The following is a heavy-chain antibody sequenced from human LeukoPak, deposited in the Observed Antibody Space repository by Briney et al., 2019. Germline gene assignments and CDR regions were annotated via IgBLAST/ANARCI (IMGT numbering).Heavy chain of an antibody. Sequence: PSETLSLTCNVSGGSISSYYWSWIQQPAGKGLEWIGRIYSSGSTNYNPSLKSRVSMSVDTSKNQFSLNLSFVTAADTAVYYCARGYGAGHYFDYWGQGTPVTVSS. CDR1: GGSISSYY. CDR3: ARGYGAGHYFDY. CDR2: IYSSGST. D-gene: IGHD6-19*01. V-gene: IGHV4-4*07. J-gene: IGHJ4*02.